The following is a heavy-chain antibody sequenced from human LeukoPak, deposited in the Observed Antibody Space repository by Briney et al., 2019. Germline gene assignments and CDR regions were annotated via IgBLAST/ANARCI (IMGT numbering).Heavy chain of an antibody. Sequence: GGSLRLSCAASGFTFSSYSMNWVRQAPGKGLVWVSRIKSDGRTTSYADSVKGRFTISRDNAKNTLYLQLSSLRAEDTAVYYCARRSAVAGTLDYWGQGTLVTVSS. V-gene: IGHV3-74*01. D-gene: IGHD6-19*01. J-gene: IGHJ4*02. CDR2: IKSDGRTT. CDR3: ARRSAVAGTLDY. CDR1: GFTFSSYS.